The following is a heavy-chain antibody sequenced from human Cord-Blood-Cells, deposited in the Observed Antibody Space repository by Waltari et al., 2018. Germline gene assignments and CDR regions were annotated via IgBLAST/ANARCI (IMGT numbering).Heavy chain of an antibody. Sequence: QVQLQESGPGLVKPSETLSLTCPVSGGSISSYYWSWIRQPPGKGLEWIGYIYDSGSTNYNPSLKSRVTISVDTSKNQFSLKLSSVTAADTAVYYCARGIAARPHYFDYWGQGTLVTVSS. V-gene: IGHV4-59*01. D-gene: IGHD6-6*01. CDR2: IYDSGST. J-gene: IGHJ4*02. CDR3: ARGIAARPHYFDY. CDR1: GGSISSYY.